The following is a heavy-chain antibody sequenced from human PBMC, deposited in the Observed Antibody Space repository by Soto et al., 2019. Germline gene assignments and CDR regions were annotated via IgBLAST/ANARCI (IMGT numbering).Heavy chain of an antibody. CDR2: IYWDGDK. CDR3: AHRKGGAFDY. CDR1: GFSLSTSGVV. Sequence: QITLKESGTTLVKPTQTLTLTCTFSGFSLSTSGVVVGWIRQPPGKALEWLALIYWDGDKRYSPSLKSRLTVTKDTSKNQVFLTMTNMYPGDTGTYYCAHRKGGAFDYCGQGTQVTDSS. V-gene: IGHV2-5*02. D-gene: IGHD3-16*01. J-gene: IGHJ4*02.